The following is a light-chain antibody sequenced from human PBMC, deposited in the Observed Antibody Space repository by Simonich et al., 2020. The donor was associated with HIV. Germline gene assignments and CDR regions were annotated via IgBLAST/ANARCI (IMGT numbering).Light chain of an antibody. CDR1: QSVLYSSNNRNY. V-gene: IGKV4-1*01. Sequence: DIVMTQSPDSLAVSLGERATINCKSSQSVLYSSNNRNYLAWYQPKPGQPPKLLIYWTSTRESGVPDRVSGSGSGTDFTLTISSLQAEDVAVYYCQQYYSTSYTFGQGTKLEIK. CDR2: WTS. CDR3: QQYYSTSYT. J-gene: IGKJ2*01.